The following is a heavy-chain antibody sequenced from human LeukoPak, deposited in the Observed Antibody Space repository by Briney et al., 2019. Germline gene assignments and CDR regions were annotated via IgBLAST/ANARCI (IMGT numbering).Heavy chain of an antibody. Sequence: GGSLRLSCAASGFTFSSYSMNRVRQAPGKGLEWVSTISGSGGSTYYADSVKGRFTFSRDNSKNTLSLQMNSLRAEDTAVYYCARDPYSGGYGAYYYYYMDVWGKGTTVTISS. CDR3: ARDPYSGGYGAYYYYYMDV. D-gene: IGHD1-26*01. CDR2: ISGSGGST. J-gene: IGHJ6*03. CDR1: GFTFSSYS. V-gene: IGHV3-23*01.